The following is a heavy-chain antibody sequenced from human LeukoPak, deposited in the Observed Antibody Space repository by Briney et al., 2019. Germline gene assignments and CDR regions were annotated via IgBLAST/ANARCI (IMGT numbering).Heavy chain of an antibody. Sequence: PSETLSLTCTVSGGSISSGSYYWSWIRQPAGEGLERIGRIYTSGSTNYNPSLKSRVTISVDTSKNQFSLKLSSVTAADTAVYYCARGSVGGAFDIWGQGTMVTVSS. CDR2: IYTSGST. V-gene: IGHV4-61*02. CDR1: GGSISSGSYY. CDR3: ARGSVGGAFDI. J-gene: IGHJ3*02. D-gene: IGHD6-19*01.